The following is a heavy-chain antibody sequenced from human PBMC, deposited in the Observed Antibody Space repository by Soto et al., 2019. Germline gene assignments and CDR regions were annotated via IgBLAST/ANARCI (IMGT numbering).Heavy chain of an antibody. D-gene: IGHD2-2*01. Sequence: PSETLSLTCTVSGGSISSYYWSWIRQPPGKGLEWIGYIYYSGSTNYNPSLKSRVTISVDTSKNQFSLKLSSVTAADTAVYYCARGVDSDIVVVPADNYYYYYMDVWGKGTTVTFSS. CDR3: ARGVDSDIVVVPADNYYYYYMDV. CDR1: GGSISSYY. V-gene: IGHV4-59*01. J-gene: IGHJ6*03. CDR2: IYYSGST.